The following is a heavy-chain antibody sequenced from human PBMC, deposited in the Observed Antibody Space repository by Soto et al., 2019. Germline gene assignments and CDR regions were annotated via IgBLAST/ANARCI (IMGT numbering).Heavy chain of an antibody. J-gene: IGHJ6*02. V-gene: IGHV4-39*01. CDR2: IYYSGST. D-gene: IGHD6-19*01. CDR3: ARVTVAGMWPYYYYGMDV. Sequence: QLQLQESGPGLVKPSETLSLTCTVSGGSISSSSYYWGWIRQPPGKGLEWIGSIYYSGSTYYNPSLKSRVTISVDTSKNQFSLKLSSVTAADTAVYYCARVTVAGMWPYYYYGMDVWGQGTTVTVSS. CDR1: GGSISSSSYY.